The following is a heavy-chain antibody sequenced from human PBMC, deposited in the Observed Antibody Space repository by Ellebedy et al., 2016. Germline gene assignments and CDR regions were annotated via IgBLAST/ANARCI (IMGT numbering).Heavy chain of an antibody. Sequence: SVKVSCXASGGTFSSYAISWVRQAPGQGLEWMGGIIPIFGTANYAQKFQGRVTITADESTSTAYMELSSLRSEDTAVYYCASTAPGITGTTVSWDYWGQGTLVTVSS. CDR2: IIPIFGTA. CDR3: ASTAPGITGTTVSWDY. V-gene: IGHV1-69*13. CDR1: GGTFSSYA. D-gene: IGHD1-7*01. J-gene: IGHJ4*02.